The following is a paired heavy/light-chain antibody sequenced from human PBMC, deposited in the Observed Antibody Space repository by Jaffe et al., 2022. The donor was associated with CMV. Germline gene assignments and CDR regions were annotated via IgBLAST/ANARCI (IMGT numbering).Heavy chain of an antibody. Sequence: EVQLVESGGGLVQPGGSLRLSCAASGFTFSSYAMSWVRQAPGKGLEWVSAISGSGGSTYYADSVKGRFTISRDNSKNTLYLQMNSLRAEDTAVYYCAKGRTPCSGGSCYSPDYWGQGTLVTVSS. J-gene: IGHJ4*02. CDR1: GFTFSSYA. V-gene: IGHV3-23*04. D-gene: IGHD2-15*01. CDR3: AKGRTPCSGGSCYSPDY. CDR2: ISGSGGST.
Light chain of an antibody. J-gene: IGLJ3*02. CDR2: EDN. V-gene: IGLV6-57*04. CDR1: SGSIASNY. CDR3: QSYDSSNLWV. Sequence: NFMLTQPHSVSESPGKTVTISCTRSSGSIASNYVQWYQQRPGSAPTTVIYEDNQRPSGVPDRFSGSIDSSSNSASLTISGLKTEDEADYYCQSYDSSNLWVFGGGTKLTVL.